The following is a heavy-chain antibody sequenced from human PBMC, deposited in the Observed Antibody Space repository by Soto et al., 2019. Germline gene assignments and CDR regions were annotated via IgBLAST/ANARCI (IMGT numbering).Heavy chain of an antibody. Sequence: PGRSLRLSCAASGCPFNNYSMNWVSQTPGKGLEWISYISSVSSTIFYADSVKGRFTISRDNAKNSLYLQMNSLRDEDTALYYCARGYYYASGRWYYYAMDVWGQGTTVTV. CDR3: ARGYYYASGRWYYYAMDV. CDR1: GCPFNNYS. V-gene: IGHV3-48*02. D-gene: IGHD3-10*01. CDR2: ISSVSSTI. J-gene: IGHJ6*02.